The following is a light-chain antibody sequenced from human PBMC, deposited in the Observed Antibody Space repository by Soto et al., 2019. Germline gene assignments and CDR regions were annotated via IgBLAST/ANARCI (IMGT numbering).Light chain of an antibody. CDR2: STN. Sequence: QSVLTQPPSVSGTPGQRVTISCSGSSSDVGTHTVNWYQQVTGAAPKLLIYSTNQRPSGVPARFSGSKSDTSGSLAISGLQSEDXAYYYCAAWDAGLNGYVFGTGTKLTVL. CDR1: SSDVGTHT. J-gene: IGLJ1*01. CDR3: AAWDAGLNGYV. V-gene: IGLV1-44*01.